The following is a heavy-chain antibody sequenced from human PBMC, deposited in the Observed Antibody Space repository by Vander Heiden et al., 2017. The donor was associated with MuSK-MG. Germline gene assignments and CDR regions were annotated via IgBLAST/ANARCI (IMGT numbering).Heavy chain of an antibody. V-gene: IGHV3-21*01. CDR1: GFTFSSYS. CDR3: ARDSSRNYMDV. Sequence: EVQLVESGGGLVKPGGSLRLSCAASGFTFSSYSLNWFRQAPGKGLEWVSSISSSSSYRYYADSVKGRFTISRDNAKNSLYLQMNSLRAEETAVYYCARDSSRNYMDVWGKGTTVTVSS. CDR2: ISSSSSYR. D-gene: IGHD6-13*01. J-gene: IGHJ6*03.